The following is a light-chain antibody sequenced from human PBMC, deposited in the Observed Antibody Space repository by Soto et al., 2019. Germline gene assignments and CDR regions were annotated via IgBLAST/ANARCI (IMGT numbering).Light chain of an antibody. CDR2: EGI. Sequence: QSALTQPASVSGSPGQSITISCTGTSSDIGTYNLVSWYQHYPGKAPKLVIYEGIKRPSGVSNRFSGSKSGNTAFLTISGLQAEDEADYYCCSYAGSGTDNYVFGSGTKLTVL. J-gene: IGLJ1*01. CDR3: CSYAGSGTDNYV. V-gene: IGLV2-23*01. CDR1: SSDIGTYNL.